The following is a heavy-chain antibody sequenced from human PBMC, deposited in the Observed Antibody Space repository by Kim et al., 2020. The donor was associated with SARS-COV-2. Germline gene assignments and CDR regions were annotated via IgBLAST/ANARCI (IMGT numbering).Heavy chain of an antibody. CDR2: IIPILGTA. D-gene: IGHD2-2*01. CDR1: GGTFSSYA. CDR3: ARAGDSVVVESEAFDI. Sequence: SVKVSCKASGGTFSSYAISWVRQAPGQGLEWMGGIIPILGTANYAQKCQGRVTITADESTSTAYMELSSLRSEDTAVYYCARAGDSVVVESEAFDIWGQGTMVTVSS. J-gene: IGHJ3*02. V-gene: IGHV1-69*13.